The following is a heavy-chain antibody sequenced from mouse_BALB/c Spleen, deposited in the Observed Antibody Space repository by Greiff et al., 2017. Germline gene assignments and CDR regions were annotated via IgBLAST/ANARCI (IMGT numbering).Heavy chain of an antibody. CDR1: GDSITSGY. Sequence: EVMLVESGPSLVKPSQTLSLTCSVTGDSITSGYWNWIRKFPGNKLEYMGYISYSGSTYYNPSLKSRISITRDTSKNQYYLQLNSVTTEDTATYYCARSYYGSSPWFAYWGQGTLVTVSA. CDR2: ISYSGST. V-gene: IGHV3-8*02. D-gene: IGHD1-1*01. J-gene: IGHJ3*01. CDR3: ARSYYGSSPWFAY.